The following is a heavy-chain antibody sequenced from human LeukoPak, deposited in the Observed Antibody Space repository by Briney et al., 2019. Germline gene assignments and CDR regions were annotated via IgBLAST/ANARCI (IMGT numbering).Heavy chain of an antibody. J-gene: IGHJ3*02. V-gene: IGHV1-2*02. CDR3: ARAVYDFWSGYGSWDAFDI. D-gene: IGHD3-3*01. Sequence: GASVKVSCKAFGYTFTGYYMHWVRQAPGQGLEWMGWINPNSGGTNYAQKFQGRVTMTRDTSISTAYMELSRLRSDDTAVYYCARAVYDFWSGYGSWDAFDIWGQGTVVTVSS. CDR2: INPNSGGT. CDR1: GYTFTGYY.